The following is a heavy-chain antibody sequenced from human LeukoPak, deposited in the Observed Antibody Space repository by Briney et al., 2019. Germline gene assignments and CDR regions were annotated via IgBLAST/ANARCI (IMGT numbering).Heavy chain of an antibody. CDR1: GGSISSGGYY. CDR3: ARDGGVGDYYDSSGLDY. CDR2: TYYSGST. D-gene: IGHD3-22*01. J-gene: IGHJ4*02. Sequence: SETLSLTCTVSGGSISSGGYYWSWIRQHPGTGLEWIGYTYYSGSTYYNPSLKSRVTISVDTSKNQFSLKLSSVTAADTAVYYCARDGGVGDYYDSSGLDYWGQGTLVTVSS. V-gene: IGHV4-31*03.